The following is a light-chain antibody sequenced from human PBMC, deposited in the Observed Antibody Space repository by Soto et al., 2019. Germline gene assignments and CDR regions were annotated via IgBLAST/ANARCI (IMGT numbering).Light chain of an antibody. V-gene: IGLV2-14*02. Sequence: QSALTQPASVSGSPGQSITISCTGTSSDVGTYNLVSWYQQHPGKAPKLMLYEGSKRPSGVSHRFSGSKSGNTASLTISGLQPEDEADYYCSSFTTTNSLVFGGGTKLTVL. CDR2: EGS. J-gene: IGLJ3*02. CDR1: SSDVGTYNL. CDR3: SSFTTTNSLV.